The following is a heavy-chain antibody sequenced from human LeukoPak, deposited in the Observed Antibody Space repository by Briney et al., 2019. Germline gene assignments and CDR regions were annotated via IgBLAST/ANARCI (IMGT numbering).Heavy chain of an antibody. CDR3: ARGPFTMVRGVLKD. CDR1: GFTFSSYA. V-gene: IGHV3-30-3*01. CDR2: ISYDGSNK. Sequence: PGGSLRLSCAASGFTFSSYAMHWVRQAPGKGLEWVAVISYDGSNKYYADSVKGRFTISRDNSKNTLYLQMNSLRAEDTAVYYCARGPFTMVRGVLKDWGQGTLVTVSS. J-gene: IGHJ4*02. D-gene: IGHD3-10*01.